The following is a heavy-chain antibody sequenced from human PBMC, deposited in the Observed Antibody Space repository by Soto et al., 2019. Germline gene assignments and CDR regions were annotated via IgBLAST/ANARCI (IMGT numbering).Heavy chain of an antibody. J-gene: IGHJ6*02. D-gene: IGHD5-12*01. CDR1: GYTFTSYY. V-gene: IGHV1-46*01. Sequence: QVQLVQSGAEVKKPGASVKVSCKASGYTFTSYYMHWVRQAPGQGLEWMGIINPSGGSTSYAQKFQGRVTMTRDTSTSTVYMELSSLRSEDTAVYYCARVDIGRHYYYGMDVWGQGTTVTVSS. CDR3: ARVDIGRHYYYGMDV. CDR2: INPSGGST.